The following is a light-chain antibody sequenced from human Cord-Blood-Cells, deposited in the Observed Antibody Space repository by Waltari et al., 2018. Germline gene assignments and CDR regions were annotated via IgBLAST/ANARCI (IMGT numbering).Light chain of an antibody. V-gene: IGLV2-14*01. J-gene: IGLJ1*01. CDR3: SSYTSSSTLV. Sequence: QSALTQPAPVSGSPGQSITISCTGTSSDVGGYNYVSWYQQHPVKAPKLMIYEVSNRPSGVSNRFSGSKSGNTASLTISGLQAEDEADYYCSSYTSSSTLVFGTGTKVTVL. CDR2: EVS. CDR1: SSDVGGYNY.